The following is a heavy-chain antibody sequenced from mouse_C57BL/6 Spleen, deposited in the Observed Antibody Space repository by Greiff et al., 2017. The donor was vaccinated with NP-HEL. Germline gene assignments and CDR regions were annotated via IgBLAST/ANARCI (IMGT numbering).Heavy chain of an antibody. CDR2: IWWDDDK. D-gene: IGHD1-1*01. CDR1: GFSLSTFGMG. J-gene: IGHJ1*03. CDR3: ARIGGDGSSHGYFDV. Sequence: QVTLKVSGPGILQPSQTLSLTCSFSGFSLSTFGMGVGWIRQPSGKGLEWLAHIWWDDDKYYNPALKSRLTISKDTSKNQVFLKNANVDTADTATYYCARIGGDGSSHGYFDVWGTGTTVTVSS. V-gene: IGHV8-8*01.